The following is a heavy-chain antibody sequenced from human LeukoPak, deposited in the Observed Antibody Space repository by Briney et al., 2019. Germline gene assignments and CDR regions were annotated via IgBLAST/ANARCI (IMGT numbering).Heavy chain of an antibody. D-gene: IGHD6-19*01. V-gene: IGHV1-18*01. CDR3: ARDSQYSSGWYEHYYYMDV. J-gene: IGHJ6*03. CDR2: ISAYNGNT. CDR1: GYTFTSYG. Sequence: SVKVSCKASGYTFTSYGISWVRQAPGQGLEWMGWISAYNGNTNYAQKLQGRVTITTDESTSTAYMELSSLRSEDTAVYYCARDSQYSSGWYEHYYYMDVWGKGTTVTVSS.